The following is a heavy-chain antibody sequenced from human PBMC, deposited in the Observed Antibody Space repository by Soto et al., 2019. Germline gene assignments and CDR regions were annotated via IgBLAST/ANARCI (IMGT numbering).Heavy chain of an antibody. D-gene: IGHD4-17*01. J-gene: IGHJ4*02. V-gene: IGHV3-33*01. CDR3: ARARGLYGEGLFDY. CDR1: GFTFSSYG. Sequence: QVQLVESGGGVVQPGRSLRLSCAASGFTFSSYGMHWVRQAPGKGLEWVAVIWYDGSNKYYADSVKGRFTISRDNSKNTLYLQMNSLRAEDTAVYYCARARGLYGEGLFDYWGQGTLVTVSS. CDR2: IWYDGSNK.